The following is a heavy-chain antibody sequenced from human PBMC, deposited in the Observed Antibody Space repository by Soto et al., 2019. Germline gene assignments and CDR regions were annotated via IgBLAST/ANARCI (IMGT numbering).Heavy chain of an antibody. CDR3: AKRYDISDSSPRYFDH. CDR1: GFTFDDYA. CDR2: ISGSGGST. V-gene: IGHV3-23*01. Sequence: QPGGSLRLSCAASGFTFDDYAMSWVRQAPGKGLEWVSGISGSGGSTYYADSVKGRFTISRDNSKNTLYLQMNSLRAEDTAVYYCAKRYDISDSSPRYFDHWGQGTLVTVSS. J-gene: IGHJ4*02. D-gene: IGHD3-22*01.